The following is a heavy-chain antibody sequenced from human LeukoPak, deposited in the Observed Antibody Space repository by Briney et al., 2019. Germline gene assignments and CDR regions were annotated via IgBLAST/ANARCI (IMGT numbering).Heavy chain of an antibody. J-gene: IGHJ4*02. V-gene: IGHV4-34*01. CDR2: INHSGST. CDR1: GGSFSGHY. Sequence: SETLSLTCAVYGGSFSGHYWTWIRQSPGKGLEWIGEINHSGSTNYNPSLKSRVAISLDAFENQFSLRVTSVTAADTAVYYCARGTESSGWNFDYWGQGTLVTVSS. D-gene: IGHD6-25*01. CDR3: ARGTESSGWNFDY.